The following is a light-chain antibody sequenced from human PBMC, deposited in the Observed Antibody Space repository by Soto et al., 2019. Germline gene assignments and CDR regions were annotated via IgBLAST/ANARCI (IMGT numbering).Light chain of an antibody. Sequence: DIQMTQSPSTLSAYVGDRVTITCRASQIISDWLAWYQQKPGKAPYLLIYKASNLESGVPSRFSGSGSGTEFTLTISSLQPDDFATYYCQQHNDYPITFGQGTRLE. CDR1: QIISDW. CDR3: QQHNDYPIT. J-gene: IGKJ5*01. V-gene: IGKV1-5*03. CDR2: KAS.